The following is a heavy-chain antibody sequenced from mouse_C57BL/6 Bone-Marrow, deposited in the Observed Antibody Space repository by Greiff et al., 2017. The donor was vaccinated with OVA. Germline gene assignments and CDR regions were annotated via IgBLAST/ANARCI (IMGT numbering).Heavy chain of an antibody. CDR2: IYPGSGST. Sequence: VQLQQPGAELVKPGASVKMSCKASGYTFTSYWITWVKQRPGQGLEWIGDIYPGSGSTNYNEKFKSKATFTADTSSNTAYMQLSSLTTEDSAIYYCARNGPTDYWGQGTTLTVSS. CDR3: ARNGPTDY. D-gene: IGHD1-2*01. V-gene: IGHV1-55*01. CDR1: GYTFTSYW. J-gene: IGHJ2*01.